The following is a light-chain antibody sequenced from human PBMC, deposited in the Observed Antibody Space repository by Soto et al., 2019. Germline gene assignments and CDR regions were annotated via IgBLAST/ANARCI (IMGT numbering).Light chain of an antibody. V-gene: IGLV2-8*01. CDR1: SSDVGGYNY. J-gene: IGLJ2*01. CDR2: EVT. CDR3: NSYAGRNSVI. Sequence: QSALTQPPSASGSPGQSVTISCTGTSSDVGGYNYVSWYQQHPGKVPKLIIYEVTTRPSGVADRFSGSKSGNTASLTVSGLQTEDEADYYCNSYAGRNSVIFGGGTKLTVL.